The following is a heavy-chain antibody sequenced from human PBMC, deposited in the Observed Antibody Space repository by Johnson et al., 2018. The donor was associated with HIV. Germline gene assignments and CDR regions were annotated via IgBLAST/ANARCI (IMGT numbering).Heavy chain of an antibody. D-gene: IGHD6-6*01. CDR1: GFTVSSNY. Sequence: EVQLVESGGGLVQPGGSLRLSCAASGFTVSSNYMSWVRQAPGKGLEWVSVIYSGGSTYYADSVKGRFTISRDNSKNTLYLQMNSLRAEDTAVYYCARANSRGAEYSNLGAVDIWGQGTMVTVSS. J-gene: IGHJ3*02. V-gene: IGHV3-66*02. CDR2: IYSGGST. CDR3: ARANSRGAEYSNLGAVDI.